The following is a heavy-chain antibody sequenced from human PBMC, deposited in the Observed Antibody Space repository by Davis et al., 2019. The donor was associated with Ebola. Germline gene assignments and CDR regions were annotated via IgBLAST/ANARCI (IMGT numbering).Heavy chain of an antibody. CDR1: GFTFSSYS. D-gene: IGHD4-23*01. Sequence: GGSLRLSCAASGFTFSSYSMNWVRQAPGKGLEWVSYISSSSSTIYYVDSVKGRFTISRDNAKNSLYLQMNSLRDEDTAVYYCARRGVVTPLFTFYFDYWGQGTLVTVSS. V-gene: IGHV3-48*02. CDR2: ISSSSSTI. J-gene: IGHJ4*02. CDR3: ARRGVVTPLFTFYFDY.